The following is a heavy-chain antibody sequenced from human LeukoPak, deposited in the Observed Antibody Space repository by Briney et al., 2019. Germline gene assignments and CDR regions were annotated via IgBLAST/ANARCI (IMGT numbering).Heavy chain of an antibody. CDR2: VSGSGGST. J-gene: IGHJ4*02. D-gene: IGHD2-2*01. CDR1: GFTFSSYG. Sequence: GGSLRLSCAASGFTFSSYGMSWVRQAPGKGLDWVSAVSGSGGSTHYADSVTGRFTISRDNSKNTLYLQMNSLRAEDTAVYYCAKDSGVVPAAWGVFDYWGQGTLVTVSS. CDR3: AKDSGVVPAAWGVFDY. V-gene: IGHV3-23*01.